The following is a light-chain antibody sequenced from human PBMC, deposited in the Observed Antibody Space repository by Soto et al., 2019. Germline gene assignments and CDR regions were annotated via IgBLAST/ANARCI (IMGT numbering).Light chain of an antibody. Sequence: DIVMTQTPLSLSVTPGQPASISCKSSQSLLHSDGKAYFYWYLQKPGQPPQLLIYEASNRFSGVSDKFSGSGSATSFTLKISRVEAEDVGAYHCMKSIPPPWTFGQGPKVEIK. V-gene: IGKV2D-29*01. CDR2: EAS. CDR3: MKSIPPPWT. CDR1: QSLLHSDGKAY. J-gene: IGKJ1*01.